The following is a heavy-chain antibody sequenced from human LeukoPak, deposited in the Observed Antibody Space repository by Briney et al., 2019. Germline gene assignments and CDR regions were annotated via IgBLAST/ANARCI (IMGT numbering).Heavy chain of an antibody. CDR2: IYNSGST. V-gene: IGHV4-61*01. Sequence: SETLSLTCTVSGGSVSSGSYYWSWIRQPPGTGLEWIGYIYNSGSTNYNPSLKSRVTISVDTSKNQFSLKLSSVTAADTAVYYCARGKGIAAVWGQGTLVTVSS. D-gene: IGHD6-13*01. CDR1: GGSVSSGSYY. J-gene: IGHJ4*02. CDR3: ARGKGIAAV.